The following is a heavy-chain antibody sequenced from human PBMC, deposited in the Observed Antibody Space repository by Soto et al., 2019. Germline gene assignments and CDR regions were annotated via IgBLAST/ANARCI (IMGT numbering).Heavy chain of an antibody. CDR3: ARGVVSSPTQY. D-gene: IGHD2-8*02. J-gene: IGHJ4*02. CDR1: GGSVSVYY. V-gene: IGHV4-59*02. Sequence: QVQLQESGPGQVKPSETLSLTCTISGGSVSVYYWSWIRQSTGQGLEWIGYIYASGSPYYTPSLRSRVTLSADTSKNQISLKLTSPTAADTAVYYCARGVVSSPTQYWGRGTLVTVSS. CDR2: IYASGSP.